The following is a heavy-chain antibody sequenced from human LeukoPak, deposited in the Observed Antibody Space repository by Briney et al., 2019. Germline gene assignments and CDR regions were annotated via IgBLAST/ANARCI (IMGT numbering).Heavy chain of an antibody. D-gene: IGHD3-9*01. CDR1: GFTFSNYA. Sequence: GGSLRLSCAASGFTFSNYAMSWVRQAPGKGLEWVSAISGSGGSTYYTDSVKGRFSISRDNSKNTLYLQMNSLRAEDTAIYYCAKVWAGILTGYLDYWGQGTLVTVSS. CDR3: AKVWAGILTGYLDY. CDR2: ISGSGGST. V-gene: IGHV3-23*01. J-gene: IGHJ4*02.